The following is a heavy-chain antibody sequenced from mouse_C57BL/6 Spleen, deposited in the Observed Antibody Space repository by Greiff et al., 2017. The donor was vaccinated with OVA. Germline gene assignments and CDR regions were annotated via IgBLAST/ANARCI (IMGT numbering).Heavy chain of an antibody. Sequence: QVQLQQSGAELVMPGASVKLSCKASGYTFTSYWMHWVKQRPGQGLEWIGEIDPSDSYTNYNQKFKGKSTLTVDKSSSTAYMQLSSLTSEDSAVYYCARGPLITTVVAMDYWGQGTSVTVSS. V-gene: IGHV1-69*01. CDR2: IDPSDSYT. CDR3: ARGPLITTVVAMDY. J-gene: IGHJ4*01. CDR1: GYTFTSYW. D-gene: IGHD1-1*01.